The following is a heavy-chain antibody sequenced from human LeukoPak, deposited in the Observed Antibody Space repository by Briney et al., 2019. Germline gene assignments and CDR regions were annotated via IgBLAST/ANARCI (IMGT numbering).Heavy chain of an antibody. D-gene: IGHD4-17*01. CDR1: GFTFSSYA. CDR3: ARAWHGDYFDY. Sequence: GGSLRLSCAASGFTFSSYAMHWVRQAPGKGLEWVAVISYDGSNKYYADSVKGRFTISRDNSKNTLYLQMNSLRAEDTAVYYCARAWHGDYFDYWGQGTLVTVSS. J-gene: IGHJ4*02. CDR2: ISYDGSNK. V-gene: IGHV3-30*04.